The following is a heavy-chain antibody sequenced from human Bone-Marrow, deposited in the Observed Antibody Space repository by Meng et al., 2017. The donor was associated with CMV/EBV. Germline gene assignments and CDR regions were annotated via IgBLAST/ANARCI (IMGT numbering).Heavy chain of an antibody. Sequence: AMHWVRKAPGKGLEWVAVISFDESNKYYADSVKGRFTLSRDNSKNTLFLQMNSLRAEDTAIYYCARDRNLYCSSTSCYRRQFDYWGQGTLVTVSS. D-gene: IGHD2-2*01. J-gene: IGHJ4*02. CDR3: ARDRNLYCSSTSCYRRQFDY. V-gene: IGHV3-30*03. CDR1: A. CDR2: ISFDESNK.